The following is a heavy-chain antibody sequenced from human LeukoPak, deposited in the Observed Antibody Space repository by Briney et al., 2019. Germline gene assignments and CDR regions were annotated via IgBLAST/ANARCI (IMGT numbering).Heavy chain of an antibody. J-gene: IGHJ4*02. CDR2: IYYRSKWYD. CDR1: GDSVSSNSAA. V-gene: IGHV6-1*01. CDR3: ARGGIGYCTSSICYFDY. Sequence: SQTLSLTCAISGDSVSSNSAAWNWIRQSPSRGLEWLGRIYYRSKWYDNYAVSVKSRITINPDTSRNQFSLQLNSVSPEDTAIYYCARGGIGYCTSSICYFDYWGEGSLVTVSS. D-gene: IGHD2-2*01.